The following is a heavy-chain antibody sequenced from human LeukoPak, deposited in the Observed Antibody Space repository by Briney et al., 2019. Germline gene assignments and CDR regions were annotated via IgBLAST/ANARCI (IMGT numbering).Heavy chain of an antibody. D-gene: IGHD3-10*01. CDR2: IRGDGGDT. V-gene: IGHV3-74*01. CDR1: GFTFTNHW. Sequence: QPGGSLRPSCAASGFTFTNHWMHWVRQAPGKGLAWVSRIRGDGGDTSYADSVKGRFTISRDNAKNTLYLQMDSLGAEDTAVYYCGRDVVLGSGSVDYWGQGVLVTVSS. J-gene: IGHJ4*02. CDR3: GRDVVLGSGSVDY.